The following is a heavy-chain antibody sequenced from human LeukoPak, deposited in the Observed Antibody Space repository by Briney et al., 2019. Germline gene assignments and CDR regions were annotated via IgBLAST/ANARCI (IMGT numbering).Heavy chain of an antibody. D-gene: IGHD6-13*01. CDR1: GESITTHY. CDR2: IYYSGST. V-gene: IGHV4-59*11. J-gene: IGHJ5*02. CDR3: ARAIPGYSSSWFPANWFDP. Sequence: SETLSLTCTVSGESITTHYWTWIRQPPGKGLEWIGYIYYSGSTNYNPSLKSRVTISVDTSKNQFSLKLSSVTAADTAVYYCARAIPGYSSSWFPANWFDPWGQGTLVTVSS.